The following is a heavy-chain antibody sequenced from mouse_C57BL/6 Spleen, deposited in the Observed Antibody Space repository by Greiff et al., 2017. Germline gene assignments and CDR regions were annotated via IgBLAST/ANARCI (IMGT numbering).Heavy chain of an antibody. D-gene: IGHD2-5*01. V-gene: IGHV1-54*01. CDR3: ARWGSNYGNYFDY. CDR1: GYAFTNYL. CDR2: INPGSGGT. Sequence: VQLQQSGAELVRPGTSVKVSCKASGYAFTNYLIEWVKQRPGQGLEWIGVINPGSGGTNYNEKFKGKATLTADKSSSTAYMQLSSLTSEDSAVYFCARWGSNYGNYFDYWGQGTTLTVSS. J-gene: IGHJ2*01.